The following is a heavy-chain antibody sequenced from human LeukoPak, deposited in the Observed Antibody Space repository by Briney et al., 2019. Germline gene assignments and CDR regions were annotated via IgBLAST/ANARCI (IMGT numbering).Heavy chain of an antibody. CDR3: AKGGRITMLRGVQRDHYFDY. CDR2: ISYDGSKK. Sequence: GGSLRLSCAASGFIFSSYGMHWVRQAPGKGLEWVAVISYDGSKKYYADSVKGRFTISRDNSKNTLYLQMNSLRAEDTAVYYCAKGGRITMLRGVQRDHYFDYWGQGTLVTVSS. V-gene: IGHV3-30*18. D-gene: IGHD3-10*01. CDR1: GFIFSSYG. J-gene: IGHJ4*02.